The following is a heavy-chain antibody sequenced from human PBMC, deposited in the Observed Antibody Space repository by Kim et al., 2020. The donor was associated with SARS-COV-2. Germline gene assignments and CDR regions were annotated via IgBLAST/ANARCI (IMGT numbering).Heavy chain of an antibody. J-gene: IGHJ3*02. CDR1: GGSISSSSYY. CDR3: AKYYYDSSGYYYLKKDAFDI. Sequence: SETLSLTCTVSGGSISSSSYYWGWIRQPPGKGLEWIGSIYYSGSTYYNPSLKSRVTISVDTSKNQFSLKLSSVTAADTAVYYCAKYYYDSSGYYYLKKDAFDIWGQGTMVTVSS. CDR2: IYYSGST. V-gene: IGHV4-39*01. D-gene: IGHD3-22*01.